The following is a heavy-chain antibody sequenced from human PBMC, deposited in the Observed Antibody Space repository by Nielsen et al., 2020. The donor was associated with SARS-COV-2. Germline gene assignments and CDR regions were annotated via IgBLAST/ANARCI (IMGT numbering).Heavy chain of an antibody. CDR2: IYPGDSDT. J-gene: IGHJ5*02. Sequence: KVSCKGSGYSFTSYWIGWVRQMPGKGLEWMGIIYPGDSDTRYSPSFQGQVTISADKSISTAYLQWSGLKASDTAMYYCARRTDYYDSSGYYYLSGWFDPWGQGTLVTVSS. V-gene: IGHV5-51*01. CDR3: ARRTDYYDSSGYYYLSGWFDP. D-gene: IGHD3-22*01. CDR1: GYSFTSYW.